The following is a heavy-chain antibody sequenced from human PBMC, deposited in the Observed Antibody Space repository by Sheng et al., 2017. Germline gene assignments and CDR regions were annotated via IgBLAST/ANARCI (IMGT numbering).Heavy chain of an antibody. V-gene: IGHV3-21*01. D-gene: IGHD2-15*01. CDR1: GFSFNTYS. CDR2: ISPDSNYI. CDR3: ARGGVTTYCYSC. Sequence: EEQLVESGGGLVKPGGSLRLSCAASGFSFNTYSMNWVRQAPGKGLEWVSSISPDSNYIYYADSVKGRFTISRDNAKNSLYLQMNSLRAEDTAVYFCARGGVTTYCYSCWGQGTL. J-gene: IGHJ4*02.